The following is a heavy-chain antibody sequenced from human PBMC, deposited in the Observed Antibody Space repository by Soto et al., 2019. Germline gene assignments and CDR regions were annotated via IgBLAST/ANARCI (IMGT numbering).Heavy chain of an antibody. Sequence: EVQLLESGGGLVQPGRSLRLSCAASGFTFSNYAMSWVRQAPGQGLDWVSAISGSCGTTYYADSVKGLFTISSDNSKNKLFLQMNSLRAEDAAVYYCAKFFVETGSNSGWPWSFHYWGQGTLVTVSS. CDR1: GFTFSNYA. D-gene: IGHD6-25*01. CDR3: AKFFVETGSNSGWPWSFHY. CDR2: ISGSCGTT. J-gene: IGHJ4*02. V-gene: IGHV3-23*01.